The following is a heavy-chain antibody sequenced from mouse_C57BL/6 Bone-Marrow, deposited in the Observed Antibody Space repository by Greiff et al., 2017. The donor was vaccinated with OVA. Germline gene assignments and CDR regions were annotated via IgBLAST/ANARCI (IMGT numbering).Heavy chain of an antibody. CDR3: ARYPYYGSSHFDY. CDR2: INPNNGGT. Sequence: VQLQQSGPELVKPGASVKISCKASGYTFTDYYMNWVKQSHGKSLEWIGDINPNNGGTSYNQKFKGKATLTVDKSSSTAYMELRSLTSEDSAVYYCARYPYYGSSHFDYWGQGTTLTVSS. V-gene: IGHV1-26*01. D-gene: IGHD1-1*01. CDR1: GYTFTDYY. J-gene: IGHJ2*01.